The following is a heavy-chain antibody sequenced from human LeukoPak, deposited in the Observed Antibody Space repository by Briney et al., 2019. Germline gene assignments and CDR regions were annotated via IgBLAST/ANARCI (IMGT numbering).Heavy chain of an antibody. Sequence: SETLSLTCTVSGGSISSYYWSWLRQPPGKGLEWIGYIYYSGSTNYNPSLKSRVTISLDTSKNQFSLKLSSVTAADTAVYYCARLVGATFDYWGQGTLVTVSS. D-gene: IGHD1-26*01. CDR2: IYYSGST. CDR1: GGSISSYY. V-gene: IGHV4-59*08. CDR3: ARLVGATFDY. J-gene: IGHJ4*02.